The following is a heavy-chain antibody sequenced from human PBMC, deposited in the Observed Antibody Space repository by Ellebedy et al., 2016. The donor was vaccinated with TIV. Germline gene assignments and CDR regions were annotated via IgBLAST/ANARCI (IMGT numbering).Heavy chain of an antibody. D-gene: IGHD6-19*01. CDR1: GDSVSSNSAT. V-gene: IGHV6-1*01. CDR3: ARGVWQWLVPLYYFDS. CDR2: TYYRSKWYH. J-gene: IGHJ4*02. Sequence: SQTLSLTCAISGDSVSSNSATWNWIRQSPSRGLEWLGRTYYRSKWYHEYVVSVKSRITINPDTSMNQFSLQPNSVTPEDTAVYYFARGVWQWLVPLYYFDSWGQGTLVTVSS.